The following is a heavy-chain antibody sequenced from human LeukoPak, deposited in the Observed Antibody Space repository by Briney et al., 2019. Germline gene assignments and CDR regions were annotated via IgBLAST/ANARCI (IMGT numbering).Heavy chain of an antibody. CDR3: AGNLGWQWLVRGFDY. CDR2: IYYSGST. J-gene: IGHJ4*02. V-gene: IGHV4-39*01. D-gene: IGHD6-19*01. CDR1: GGSISSSSYY. Sequence: SETLPLTCTVSGGSISSSSYYWGWIRQPPGKGLEWIGSIYYSGSTYYNPSLKSRVTISVDTSKNQFSLKLSSVTAADTAVYYCAGNLGWQWLVRGFDYWGQGTLVTVSS.